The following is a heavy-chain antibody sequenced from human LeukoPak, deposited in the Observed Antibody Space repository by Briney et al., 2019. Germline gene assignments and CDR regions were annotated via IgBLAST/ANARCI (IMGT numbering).Heavy chain of an antibody. CDR1: GGSISGSSCY. J-gene: IGHJ3*02. CDR2: IYYSDSGQM. CDR3: ARRPPALGAFDI. V-gene: IGHV4-39*01. Sequence: PSETLSLTCTVSGGSISGSSCYWGWIRQSPGRGLEWIGSIYYSDSGQMFYTPSLKSRVTMSADTSKNQFSLRVTSVTAADTAVYYCARRPPALGAFDIWGQGTMVSVSS.